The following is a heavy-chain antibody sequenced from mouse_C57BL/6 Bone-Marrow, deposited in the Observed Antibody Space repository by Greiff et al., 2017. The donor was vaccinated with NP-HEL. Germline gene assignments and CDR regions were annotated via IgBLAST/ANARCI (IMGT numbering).Heavy chain of an antibody. CDR2: INPSSGYT. CDR1: GYTFTSYW. Sequence: QVQLQQSGAELAKPGASVKLSCKASGYTFTSYWMHWVKQRPGQGLEWIGYINPSSGYTKYNQKFKDKATLPADKSSSTAYMQLSSLTYEDSAVYYCARYRASTGTRAMDYWGQGTSVTVSS. D-gene: IGHD4-1*02. CDR3: ARYRASTGTRAMDY. V-gene: IGHV1-7*01. J-gene: IGHJ4*01.